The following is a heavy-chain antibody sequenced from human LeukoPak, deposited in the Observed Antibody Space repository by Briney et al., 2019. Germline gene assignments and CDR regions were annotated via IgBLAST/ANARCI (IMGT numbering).Heavy chain of an antibody. CDR2: MHPNSANT. CDR1: GYTFTSYD. D-gene: IGHD1-26*01. Sequence: ASVKVSCKASGYTFTSYDINWVRQATGQGLEWMGWMHPNSANTGYAQKFQGRVTMTRNTSIGTAYMELSSLRSEDTAVYYCARGDQRSQYYYFMDVWGKGTTVTVSS. J-gene: IGHJ6*03. CDR3: ARGDQRSQYYYFMDV. V-gene: IGHV1-8*01.